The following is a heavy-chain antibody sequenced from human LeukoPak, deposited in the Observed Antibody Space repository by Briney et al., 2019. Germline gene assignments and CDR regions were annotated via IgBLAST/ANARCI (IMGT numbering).Heavy chain of an antibody. J-gene: IGHJ5*02. CDR3: ARDISEGDYAWWFDP. Sequence: ASVKVSCKASGYTFTSYGISWVRQAPGQGLEWMGLISAYNGNTNYAQKLQGRVTTTRDLSTSTDYMELSSLRSDDTAVYFCARDISEGDYAWWFDPWGQGTLVTVAS. CDR2: ISAYNGNT. D-gene: IGHD3-16*01. CDR1: GYTFTSYG. V-gene: IGHV1-18*01.